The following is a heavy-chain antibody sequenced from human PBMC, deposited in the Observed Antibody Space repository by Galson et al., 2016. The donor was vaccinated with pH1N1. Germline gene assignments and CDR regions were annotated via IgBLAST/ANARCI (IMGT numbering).Heavy chain of an antibody. J-gene: IGHJ6*02. CDR2: ISAGSTAT. D-gene: IGHD2/OR15-2a*01. CDR3: ARVFEEYFLYGMDV. CDR1: GFVFSSYA. V-gene: IGHV3-23*01. Sequence: SLRLSCAASGFVFSSYAMTWVRQAPGRGLEWVSSISAGSTATFYADTVKGRFTISRDNSKNTVYLQMNSLGPDDTAVYYCARVFEEYFLYGMDVWGQGTTVTVSS.